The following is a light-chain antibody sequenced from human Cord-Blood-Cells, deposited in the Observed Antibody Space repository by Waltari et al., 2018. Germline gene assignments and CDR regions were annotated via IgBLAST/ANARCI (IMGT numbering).Light chain of an antibody. Sequence: QSALTQPASVSGSPGQSITISCTGTSSDVGGYNYVPWYQQHPGKAPKRMIYEVSNRPSGVSNRFSGSKSGNTASLTISGLQAEDEADYYCSSYTSSSTYYVFGTGTKVTVL. CDR1: SSDVGGYNY. CDR2: EVS. V-gene: IGLV2-14*01. CDR3: SSYTSSSTYYV. J-gene: IGLJ1*01.